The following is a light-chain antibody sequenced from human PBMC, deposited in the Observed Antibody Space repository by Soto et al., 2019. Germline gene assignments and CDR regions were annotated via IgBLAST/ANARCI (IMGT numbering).Light chain of an antibody. Sequence: EIVLTQSPGTLSLSPGERATISCRASQSVSSSYLAWYQQKPGQAPRLLIYGASSRATGIPDRFSGSGSGTDFTLTSSRLDPEDVAVYYCQQYGSSTYTFGQGTKLEIK. CDR1: QSVSSSY. J-gene: IGKJ2*01. V-gene: IGKV3-20*01. CDR2: GAS. CDR3: QQYGSSTYT.